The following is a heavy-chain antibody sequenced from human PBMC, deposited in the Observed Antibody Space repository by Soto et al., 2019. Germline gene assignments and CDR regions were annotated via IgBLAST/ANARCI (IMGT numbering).Heavy chain of an antibody. CDR1: GGSFSCYC. CDR3: ARAYSVVVVTGGDNWFDP. CDR2: INHSGST. J-gene: IGHJ5*02. D-gene: IGHD2-21*02. V-gene: IGHV4-34*01. Sequence: SETLSLTCGVYGGSFSCYCWSWIRQPPGKGLEWIGEINHSGSTNYNPSLKSRVTISVDTSKNQFSLKLSSVTAADTAVYYCARAYSVVVVTGGDNWFDPWGQGTLVNVSS.